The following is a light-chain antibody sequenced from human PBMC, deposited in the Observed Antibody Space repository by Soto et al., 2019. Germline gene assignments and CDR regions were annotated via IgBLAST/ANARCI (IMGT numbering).Light chain of an antibody. CDR2: EVS. CDR3: SSKRTTTSVV. Sequence: QSALTQPASVSGSPGQTITISCTGTSSDVGAYNYVSWYQQHPGKAPQLMIYEVSNRPSGVSDRFSGSKSGNTASLTISGLQAEDEADYYCSSKRTTTSVVFGSGTKLTV. J-gene: IGLJ1*01. V-gene: IGLV2-14*01. CDR1: SSDVGAYNY.